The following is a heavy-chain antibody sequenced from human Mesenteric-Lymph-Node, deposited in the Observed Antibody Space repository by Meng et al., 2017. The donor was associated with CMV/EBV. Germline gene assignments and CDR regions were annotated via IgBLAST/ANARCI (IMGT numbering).Heavy chain of an antibody. J-gene: IGHJ6*02. Sequence: GESLKISCAASGFTFDDYGMSWVRQAPGKGLEWVASIRYNAGSPHYADSVQGRFTISRDNTKKSLYLQMNSLRAEDTALYYCARFCTSTDCYPYYYYGMDVWGQGTAVTVSS. CDR2: IRYNAGSP. D-gene: IGHD2-2*01. CDR3: ARFCTSTDCYPYYYYGMDV. CDR1: GFTFDDYG. V-gene: IGHV3-20*04.